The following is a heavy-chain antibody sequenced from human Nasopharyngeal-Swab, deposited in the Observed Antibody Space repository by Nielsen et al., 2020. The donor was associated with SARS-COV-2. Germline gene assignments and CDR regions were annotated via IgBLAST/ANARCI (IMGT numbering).Heavy chain of an antibody. CDR1: GFTFRSYW. V-gene: IGHV3-7*01. CDR3: AREVVTMIVVTHYYYGMDV. D-gene: IGHD3-22*01. CDR2: IKQDGSEK. Sequence: GESLKISCAASGFTFRSYWMSWVRQAPGKGLEWVANIKQDGSEKYYVDSVKGRFTISRDNDKNSLYLQMNSLRAEDTAVYYCAREVVTMIVVTHYYYGMDVWGQGTTVTVSS. J-gene: IGHJ6*02.